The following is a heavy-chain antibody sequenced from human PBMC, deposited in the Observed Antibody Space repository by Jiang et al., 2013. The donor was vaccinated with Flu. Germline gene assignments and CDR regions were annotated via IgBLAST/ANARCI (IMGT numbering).Heavy chain of an antibody. CDR1: GYFFTNYA. CDR3: ARGLAATGNAY. Sequence: GAEVKKPGASVKVSCKTSGYFFTNYAIHWVRQAPGQRLEWMGWVHTGKGNTKYSPKFQGRVTITADTSASTSYMQLSSLRSEDTAVYYCARGLAATGNAYWGRGALVTVSS. CDR2: VHTGKGNT. J-gene: IGHJ4*02. V-gene: IGHV1-3*04. D-gene: IGHD6-13*01.